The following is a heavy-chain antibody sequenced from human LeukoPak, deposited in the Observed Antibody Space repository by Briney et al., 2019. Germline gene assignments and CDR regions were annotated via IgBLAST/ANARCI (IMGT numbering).Heavy chain of an antibody. J-gene: IGHJ4*02. CDR1: GFTFSTYG. CDR2: VSISSGTI. Sequence: GGSLRLSCAASGFTFSTYGMHWVRQAPGKGLEWISFVSISSGTIYYADSVKGRFRISRDNAKSSLDLEMNSLRAEDTAVYYCARSNPRFDYWGQGTLVTVSS. CDR3: ARSNPRFDY. V-gene: IGHV3-48*04. D-gene: IGHD1-14*01.